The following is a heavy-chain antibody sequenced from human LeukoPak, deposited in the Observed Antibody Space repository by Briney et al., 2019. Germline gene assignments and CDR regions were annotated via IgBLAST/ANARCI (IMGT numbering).Heavy chain of an antibody. CDR3: ARQPTDSSGYNWFDP. J-gene: IGHJ5*02. CDR1: GGSISSYY. V-gene: IGHV4-59*08. D-gene: IGHD3-22*01. CDR2: IYYSGST. Sequence: SETLSLTCTVSGGSISSYYWSWVRQPPGKGLEWIGYIYYSGSTNNNPSLKSRVTISVDTSKNQFSLKLSSVTAADTAVYYCARQPTDSSGYNWFDPWGQGTLVTVSS.